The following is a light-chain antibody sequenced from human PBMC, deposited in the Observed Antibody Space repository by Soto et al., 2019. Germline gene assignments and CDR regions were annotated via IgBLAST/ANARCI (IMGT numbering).Light chain of an antibody. V-gene: IGKV1-5*01. Sequence: DIRMTQSPSTLSASVGDRVTVTCRASQSINTWLAWYQQKPGKAPKLLIYDASSLQSGVPSRFTGRGSGTEFTLTISSLQPDDSATYYCQQYDTYSRTFGQGTKVDIK. CDR2: DAS. J-gene: IGKJ1*01. CDR1: QSINTW. CDR3: QQYDTYSRT.